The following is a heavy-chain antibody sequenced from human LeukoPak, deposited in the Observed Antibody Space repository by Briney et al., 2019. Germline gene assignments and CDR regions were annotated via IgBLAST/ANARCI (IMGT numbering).Heavy chain of an antibody. CDR3: AKGLLDRDCSSTSCSYYNWFDP. V-gene: IGHV3-23*01. CDR2: ISGSGGST. J-gene: IGHJ5*02. CDR1: GFTFSSYA. D-gene: IGHD2-2*01. Sequence: GGSLRLSCAASGFTFSSYAMSWVRQAPGKGLEWVSAISGSGGSTYYADSVKGRFTISRDNSKNALYLQMNSLRAEDTAVYYCAKGLLDRDCSSTSCSYYNWFDPWGQGTLVTVSS.